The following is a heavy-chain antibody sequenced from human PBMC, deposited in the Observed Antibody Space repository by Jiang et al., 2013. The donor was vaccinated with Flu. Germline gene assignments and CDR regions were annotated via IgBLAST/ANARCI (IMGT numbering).Heavy chain of an antibody. CDR1: GGSFSGYY. V-gene: IGHV4-34*01. CDR2: INHSGST. CDR3: ARPYSSYVVGYNWFDP. D-gene: IGHD6-6*01. J-gene: IGHJ5*02. Sequence: LLKPSETLSLTCAVYGGSFSGYYWSWIRQPPGKGLEWIGEINHSGSTNYNPSLKSRVTISVDTSKNQFSLKLSSVTAADTAVYYCARPYSSYVVGYNWFDPWGQGTLVTVSS.